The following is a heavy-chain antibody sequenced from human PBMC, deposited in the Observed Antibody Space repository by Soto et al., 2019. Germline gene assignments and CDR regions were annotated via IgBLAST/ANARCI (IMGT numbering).Heavy chain of an antibody. J-gene: IGHJ6*02. CDR3: ARAPTLPYSSSRYYYGMDV. CDR1: GGSISSVGYY. V-gene: IGHV4-31*03. D-gene: IGHD6-6*01. CDR2: IYYSGST. Sequence: SETLSLTCTVSGGSISSVGYYWSWIRQHPGKGLEWIGYIYYSGSTYYNPSLQSRVTISVDTSKNQFSLKLSSVTAADTAVYYCARAPTLPYSSSRYYYGMDVWGQGTTVTVSS.